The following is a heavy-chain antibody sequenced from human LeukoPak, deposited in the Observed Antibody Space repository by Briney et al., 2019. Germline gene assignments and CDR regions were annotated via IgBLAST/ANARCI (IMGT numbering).Heavy chain of an antibody. CDR2: INPNSGGT. J-gene: IGHJ4*02. CDR3: ARVGGDYGPFDY. V-gene: IGHV1-2*02. CDR1: GYTFTGYY. D-gene: IGHD4-17*01. Sequence: AASVKVSCKASGYTFTGYYMHWVRQAPGQGLEWMGWINPNSGGTNYAQKFQGRVTMTRDTSINTAYMELSRLRSDDTAVYYCARVGGDYGPFDYWGQGTLVTVSS.